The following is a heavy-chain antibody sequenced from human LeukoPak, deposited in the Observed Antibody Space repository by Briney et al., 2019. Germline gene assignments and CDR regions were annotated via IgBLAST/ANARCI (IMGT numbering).Heavy chain of an antibody. V-gene: IGHV3-48*01. CDR3: AREWGDSYYYYFGMDV. CDR2: IISGGQT. Sequence: GGSLRLSCAASGFTSSGQTMNWVRPAPGRGREWVSCIISGGQTFYADSVKGRFTISRDNVKNSVYLQMDDLRAEDTAVYYCAREWGDSYYYYFGMDVWGHGTTVTVFS. D-gene: IGHD2-21*02. CDR1: GFTSSGQT. J-gene: IGHJ6*02.